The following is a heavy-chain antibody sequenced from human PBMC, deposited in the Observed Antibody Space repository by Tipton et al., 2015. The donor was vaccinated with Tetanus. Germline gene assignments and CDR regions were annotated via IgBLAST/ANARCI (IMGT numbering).Heavy chain of an antibody. D-gene: IGHD3/OR15-3a*01. Sequence: SLRLSCAASGFTFSTYSMNWVRQAPGKGLEWVASITGSGGTTFYPESLRGRFTISRDNSNNTVFLHLSSLRVEDTAVYYCARDRGEDWTNFYYMDVWGKGTTVTVSS. CDR3: ARDRGEDWTNFYYMDV. CDR1: GFTFSTYS. J-gene: IGHJ6*03. V-gene: IGHV3-23*01. CDR2: ITGSGGTT.